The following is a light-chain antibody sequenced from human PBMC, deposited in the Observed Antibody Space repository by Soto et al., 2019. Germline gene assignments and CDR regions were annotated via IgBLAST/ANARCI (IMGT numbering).Light chain of an antibody. CDR3: HQRINWPTT. J-gene: IGKJ5*01. CDR2: GVS. Sequence: EIVLTQSPGTLSLSPGERATLSCRASQSVSSIYFAWYQQKRGHAPRLLIYGVSSRATGSPARSSGSGSGTDFTLTISSLESEDFAIYYCHQRINWPTTFCQGTRLEI. V-gene: IGKV3D-20*02. CDR1: QSVSSIY.